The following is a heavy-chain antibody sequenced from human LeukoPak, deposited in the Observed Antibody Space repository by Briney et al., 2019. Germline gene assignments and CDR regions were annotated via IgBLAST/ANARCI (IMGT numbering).Heavy chain of an antibody. CDR3: TTESRYRRDY. Sequence: GGSLRLSCAASGFTFSSYAMSWVRQAPGKGLEWVGRIKSKTDGGTTDYAAPVKGRFTISRDDSKNTLYLQMNSLKTEDTAVYYCTTESRYRRDYWGQGTLVTVSS. D-gene: IGHD3-9*01. CDR2: IKSKTDGGTT. CDR1: GFTFSSYA. V-gene: IGHV3-15*01. J-gene: IGHJ4*02.